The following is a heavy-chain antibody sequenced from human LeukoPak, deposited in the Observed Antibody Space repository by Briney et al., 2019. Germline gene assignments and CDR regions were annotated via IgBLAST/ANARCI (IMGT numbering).Heavy chain of an antibody. CDR3: AKDHLRYYYDSSGYYPAFDY. CDR2: ISGSGGST. V-gene: IGHV3-23*01. Sequence: GGSLRLSCAASGFTFSSYAMSWVRQAPGKGLEWVSAISGSGGSTYYADSVKGRFTISRDNSKNTLYLQMNSLRAEDTAVYYRAKDHLRYYYDSSGYYPAFDYWGQGTLVTVSS. D-gene: IGHD3-22*01. J-gene: IGHJ4*02. CDR1: GFTFSSYA.